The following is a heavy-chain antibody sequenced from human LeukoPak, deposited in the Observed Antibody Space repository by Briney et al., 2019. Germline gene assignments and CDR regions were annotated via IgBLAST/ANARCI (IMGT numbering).Heavy chain of an antibody. D-gene: IGHD2-15*01. Sequence: GGSLRLSCAASGFTFSSYGMHWVRQAPSKGLEWVAVMWYEGSNKYYADSVEGRFTISRDNSKNTLYLQMNSLRAEDTAVYYCARGYCSGGSCYQYYFDYWGQGTLVTVSS. CDR2: MWYEGSNK. J-gene: IGHJ4*02. V-gene: IGHV3-33*01. CDR3: ARGYCSGGSCYQYYFDY. CDR1: GFTFSSYG.